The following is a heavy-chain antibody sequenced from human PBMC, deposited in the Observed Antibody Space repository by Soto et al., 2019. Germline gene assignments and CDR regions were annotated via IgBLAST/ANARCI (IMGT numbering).Heavy chain of an antibody. Sequence: QVQLVQSGAEVKKPGASVKVSCKASGYTFTSYGISWVRQAPGQGLEWMGWISAYNGNTNYAQKLQGRDTMTTDTSTSTAYMEPRSLRSDDTAVYYCARVMKPHYFYYYMDVWGKGTTVTVSS. CDR3: ARVMKPHYFYYYMDV. V-gene: IGHV1-18*01. D-gene: IGHD3-16*01. CDR2: ISAYNGNT. CDR1: GYTFTSYG. J-gene: IGHJ6*03.